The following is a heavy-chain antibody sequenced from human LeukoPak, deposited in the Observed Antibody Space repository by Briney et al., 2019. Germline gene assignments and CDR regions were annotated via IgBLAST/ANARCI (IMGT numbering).Heavy chain of an antibody. CDR1: GFTFSSYE. J-gene: IGHJ6*03. V-gene: IGHV3-48*03. CDR2: ISSSGSTI. D-gene: IGHD3-9*01. Sequence: GGSLRLSCAGAGFTFSSYEMNWVRQAPGKGLEWVSYISSSGSTIYYADSVKGRFTISRDNAKNSVYLKMNSLRAEDTAVYYCARDARYGYYTDVWGKGTTVTISS. CDR3: ARDARYGYYTDV.